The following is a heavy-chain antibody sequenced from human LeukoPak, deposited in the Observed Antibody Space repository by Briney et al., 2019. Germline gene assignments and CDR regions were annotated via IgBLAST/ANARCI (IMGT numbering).Heavy chain of an antibody. Sequence: SETLSLTCTVSGGSTSSRTYYWSWIRQPPGKGLEWIGSIYYRGDTYYNPSLKSRITISVDTSKNQFSLKLRSVNAADTAVYYCARGDTARMCYAFDIWGQGTMVTVSS. CDR3: ARGDTARMCYAFDI. V-gene: IGHV4-39*07. D-gene: IGHD5-18*01. CDR2: IYYRGDT. CDR1: GGSTSSRTYY. J-gene: IGHJ3*02.